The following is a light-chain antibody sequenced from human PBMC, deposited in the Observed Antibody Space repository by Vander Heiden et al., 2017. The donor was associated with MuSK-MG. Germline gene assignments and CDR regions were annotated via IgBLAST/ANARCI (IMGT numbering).Light chain of an antibody. CDR3: ATWDDSLFWV. CDR2: SNS. V-gene: IGLV1-44*01. CDR1: SSNMGGNT. Sequence: QSVLPQPPSASGTPGQRVSLPWSGSSSNMGGNTVNWYQQLPGTAPKLLIYSNSQRPSGVSDRFSGSKSGTSASLAISGLQSEDEADYYCATWDDSLFWVFGGGTKLTVL. J-gene: IGLJ3*02.